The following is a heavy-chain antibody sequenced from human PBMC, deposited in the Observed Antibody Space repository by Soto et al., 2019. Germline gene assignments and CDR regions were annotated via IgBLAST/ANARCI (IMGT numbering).Heavy chain of an antibody. CDR2: LNSDGSSK. J-gene: IGHJ6*02. Sequence: EVQLVESGGGLVQPGGSLRLSCAASGFTFNTYWMHWVRQAPGRGLVWVSRLNSDGSSKYYGDSMKGRFTISRDNADNTVYLQMNSLRDEDTAVYSCVRGFKNYYAMDVWGQGTTVTVSS. V-gene: IGHV3-74*01. CDR1: GFTFNTYW. CDR3: VRGFKNYYAMDV.